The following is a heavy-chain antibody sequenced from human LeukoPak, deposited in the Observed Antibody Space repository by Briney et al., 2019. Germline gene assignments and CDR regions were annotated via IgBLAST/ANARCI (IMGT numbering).Heavy chain of an antibody. Sequence: GGSLRLSCAASGFTFSSYWMSWVRQAPGKGLEWVANIKQDGSEKYYVDSVKGRFTISRDNAKNSLYLQMNSLRAEDTALYYCAKDIRYGLGSGYFDYWGQGTLVTVSS. CDR3: AKDIRYGLGSGYFDY. J-gene: IGHJ4*02. CDR1: GFTFSSYW. D-gene: IGHD3-10*01. CDR2: IKQDGSEK. V-gene: IGHV3-7*03.